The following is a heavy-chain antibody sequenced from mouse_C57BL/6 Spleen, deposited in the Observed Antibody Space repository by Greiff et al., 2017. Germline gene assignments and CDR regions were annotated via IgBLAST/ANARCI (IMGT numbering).Heavy chain of an antibody. CDR2: IYPGSGST. V-gene: IGHV1-55*01. CDR1: GYTFTSYW. D-gene: IGHD2-5*01. J-gene: IGHJ3*01. CDR3: ARGGYSNYRWFAY. Sequence: QVQLQQPGAELVKPGASVKMSCKASGYTFTSYWITWVKQRPGQGLEWIGDIYPGSGSTNYNEKFKSKATLTVDTSSSTAYMQLSSLTSEDSAVYYCARGGYSNYRWFAYWGQGTLVTVSA.